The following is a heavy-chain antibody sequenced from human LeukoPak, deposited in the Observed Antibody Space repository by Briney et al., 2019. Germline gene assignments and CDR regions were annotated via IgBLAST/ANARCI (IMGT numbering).Heavy chain of an antibody. CDR1: GFTFSDYY. J-gene: IGHJ5*02. CDR2: ISSSGSTI. CDR3: ARDNYGSGSYYINWFDP. D-gene: IGHD3-10*01. Sequence: PGGSLRLSCAASGFTFSDYYMSWIRQAPGKGLEWVSYISSSGSTIYYADSVKGRFTISRDNAKNSLYLQMNGLRAEDTAVYYCARDNYGSGSYYINWFDPWGQGTLVTVSS. V-gene: IGHV3-11*01.